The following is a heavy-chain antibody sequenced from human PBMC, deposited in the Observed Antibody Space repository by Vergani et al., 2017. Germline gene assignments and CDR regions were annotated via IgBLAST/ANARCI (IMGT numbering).Heavy chain of an antibody. CDR3: ARVVLWKHYYMDV. J-gene: IGHJ6*03. CDR1: GGSISSYY. D-gene: IGHD3-10*01. V-gene: IGHV4-59*01. Sequence: QVQLPESGPGLVKPSETLSLTCTVSGGSISSYYWSWIRQPPGKGLEWIGYIYYSGSTNYNPSLKSRVTISVDTSKNQFSLKLSSVTAADTAVYYCARVVLWKHYYMDVWGKGTTVTVSS. CDR2: IYYSGST.